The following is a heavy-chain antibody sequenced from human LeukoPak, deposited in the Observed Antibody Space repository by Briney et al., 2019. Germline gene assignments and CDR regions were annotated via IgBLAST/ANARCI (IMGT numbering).Heavy chain of an antibody. V-gene: IGHV1-18*01. Sequence: ASVKVSCKASGYTLTYNNISWVRQAPGQGVEWMGWISGYNGNTNYAQNFQGRVTMTTDTSTSTAYMELRSLRSDDTAVYYCARGRGYYDPCGKGTLVTVSS. CDR1: GYTLTYNN. CDR3: ARGRGYYDP. D-gene: IGHD2-15*01. CDR2: ISGYNGNT. J-gene: IGHJ5*02.